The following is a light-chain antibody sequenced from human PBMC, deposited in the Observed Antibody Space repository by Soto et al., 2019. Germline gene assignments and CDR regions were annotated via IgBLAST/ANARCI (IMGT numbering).Light chain of an antibody. J-gene: IGKJ5*01. CDR1: QSISNY. CDR3: QQTYDRPIT. CDR2: SAS. V-gene: IGKV1-39*01. Sequence: DIQMTQSPSSLSASVGDRVTITCRTSQSISNYFNWYQHKPGKAPKLLIYSASTLHSGVPSRFSGSGSGTDFTLTVSSLQPEDFATYYCQQTYDRPITFGQGTRLEI.